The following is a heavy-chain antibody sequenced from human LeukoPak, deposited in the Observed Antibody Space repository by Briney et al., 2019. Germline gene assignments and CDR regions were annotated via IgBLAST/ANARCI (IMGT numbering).Heavy chain of an antibody. D-gene: IGHD3-3*01. J-gene: IGHJ4*02. V-gene: IGHV1-2*02. CDR3: ARGPPDFWSGSIDY. Sequence: ASVKVSCKASGYTFTGYCMHWVRQAPGQGLEWMGWINPSSGGTNYAQKFQGRVTMTRDTSISTAYMELSRLRSDDTAVYYCARGPPDFWSGSIDYWGQGTLVTVSS. CDR1: GYTFTGYC. CDR2: INPSSGGT.